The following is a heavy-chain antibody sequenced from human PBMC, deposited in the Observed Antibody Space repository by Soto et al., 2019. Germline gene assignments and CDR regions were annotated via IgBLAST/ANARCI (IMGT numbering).Heavy chain of an antibody. V-gene: IGHV1-46*03. CDR3: ARIAARPDMIPPYIDY. Sequence: ASVKVSCKASGYTFTSYYMHWVRQAPGQGLEWMGIINPSGGSTSYAQKFQGRVTMTRDTSTSTVYMELSSLRSEDTAVYYCARIAARPDMIPPYIDYWDQGTLVTVSS. CDR2: INPSGGST. CDR1: GYTFTSYY. J-gene: IGHJ4*02. D-gene: IGHD6-6*01.